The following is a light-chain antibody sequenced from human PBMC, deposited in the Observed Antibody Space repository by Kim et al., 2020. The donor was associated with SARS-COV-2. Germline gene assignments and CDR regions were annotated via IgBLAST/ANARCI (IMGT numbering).Light chain of an antibody. CDR1: KLDNKY. Sequence: SVSPGQTASITCSGDKLDNKYSYWYQHKPGQSPVLVIYEDGKRPSGIPERFSGSNSGNTATLTISGTQAMDEADYYCQAWDSGTWAFGGGTQLTVL. CDR2: EDG. J-gene: IGLJ3*02. CDR3: QAWDSGTWA. V-gene: IGLV3-1*01.